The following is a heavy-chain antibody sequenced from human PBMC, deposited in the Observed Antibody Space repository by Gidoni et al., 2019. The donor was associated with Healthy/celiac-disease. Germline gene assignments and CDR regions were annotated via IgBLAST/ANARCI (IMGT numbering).Heavy chain of an antibody. Sequence: VQLVESGGGLVKPGGSLSLSCAVSGFTFSNAWMSWVRQAPGKGLEGVGRIKSKTDGGTTDYAAPVKGRFTISRDDSKNTLYLQMNSLKTEDTAVYYCTTLRSSGWYKVDYWGQGTLVTVSS. V-gene: IGHV3-15*01. CDR2: IKSKTDGGTT. CDR1: GFTFSNAW. D-gene: IGHD6-19*01. CDR3: TTLRSSGWYKVDY. J-gene: IGHJ4*02.